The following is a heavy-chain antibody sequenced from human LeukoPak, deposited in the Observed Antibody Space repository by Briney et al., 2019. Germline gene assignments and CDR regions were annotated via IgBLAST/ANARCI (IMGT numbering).Heavy chain of an antibody. CDR2: IVVGSGNT. D-gene: IGHD3-22*01. CDR3: ASDRSGYYQTDY. J-gene: IGHJ4*02. V-gene: IGHV1-58*02. Sequence: SVKVSCKASGFTFTSSAMQWVRQARGQRLEWIGWIVVGSGNTNYAQKFQERVTITRDMSTSTAYMELSSLRSEDTAVYYCASDRSGYYQTDYWGQGTLVTVSS. CDR1: GFTFTSSA.